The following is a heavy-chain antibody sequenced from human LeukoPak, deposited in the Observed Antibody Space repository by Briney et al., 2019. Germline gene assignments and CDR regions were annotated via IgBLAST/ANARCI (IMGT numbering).Heavy chain of an antibody. CDR3: ARGMEPYYYMDV. CDR2: INPNSGGT. D-gene: IGHD1-26*01. CDR1: GYTFNGYY. J-gene: IGHJ6*03. Sequence: ASVKVSCKASGYTFNGYYMHWVRQAPGQGLEWMGWINPNSGGTNYAQKFQGRVTMTRDTSISTDYMELSRLRSDDTAVYYCARGMEPYYYMDVWGKGTTVTVSS. V-gene: IGHV1-2*02.